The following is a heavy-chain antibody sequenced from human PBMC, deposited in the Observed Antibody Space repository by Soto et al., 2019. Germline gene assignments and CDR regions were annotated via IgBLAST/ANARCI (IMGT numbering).Heavy chain of an antibody. CDR3: ARGPGYYFDY. J-gene: IGHJ4*02. V-gene: IGHV3-64*01. CDR2: ISSNGGST. Sequence: GGSLRLSCSASGFTFSSYAMHWVRQAPGKGLEYVSAISSNGGSTYYANSVKGRFTISRDNSKNTLYLQMGSLRAEDMAVYYCARGPGYYFDYWGQGTLVTVSS. CDR1: GFTFSSYA.